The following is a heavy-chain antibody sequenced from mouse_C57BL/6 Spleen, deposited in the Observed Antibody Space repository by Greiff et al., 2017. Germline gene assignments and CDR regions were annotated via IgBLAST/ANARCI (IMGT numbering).Heavy chain of an antibody. J-gene: IGHJ4*01. V-gene: IGHV1-63*01. Sequence: VQLQQSGAELVRPGTSVKMSCKASGYTFTNYWIGWAKQRPGHGLEWIGDIYPGGGYTNYNEKFKGKATLTADKSSSTAYMQFSSLTSEDSAIYYWARRPVYEGDYGRTIDDWSQGTSQTLSS. CDR1: GYTFTNYW. D-gene: IGHD2-3*01. CDR3: ARRPVYEGDYGRTIDD. CDR2: IYPGGGYT.